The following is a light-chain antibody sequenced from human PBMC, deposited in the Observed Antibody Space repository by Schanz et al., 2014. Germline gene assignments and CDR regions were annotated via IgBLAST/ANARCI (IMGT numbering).Light chain of an antibody. V-gene: IGKV3-15*01. CDR2: GAS. J-gene: IGKJ4*01. Sequence: EIVMTQSPATLSVSPGERATLSCRASQSVSSNLAWYQQKPGQAPRLLIYGASTRATGIPDRFSGSGSGTEFTLTISSLQSEDFAVYYCQQYHNWPPLSFGGGTRVEIK. CDR1: QSVSSN. CDR3: QQYHNWPPLS.